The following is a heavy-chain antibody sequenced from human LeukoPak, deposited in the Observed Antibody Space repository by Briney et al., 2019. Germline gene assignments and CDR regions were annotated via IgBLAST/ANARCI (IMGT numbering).Heavy chain of an antibody. CDR1: GYTFTGYY. D-gene: IGHD6-13*01. CDR2: INPNSGGT. CDR3: ARDRAPEIAAAGESFDY. Sequence: AASVKVSCKASGYTFTGYYMHWVRQAPGQGLEWMGWINPNSGGTNYAQKFQGRITMTRDTSISTAYMGLSRLRSDDTAVYYCARDRAPEIAAAGESFDYWGQGTLVTASS. J-gene: IGHJ4*02. V-gene: IGHV1-2*02.